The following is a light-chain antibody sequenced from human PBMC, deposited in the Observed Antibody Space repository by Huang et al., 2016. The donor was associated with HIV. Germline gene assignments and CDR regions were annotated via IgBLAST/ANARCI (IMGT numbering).Light chain of an antibody. CDR2: GAS. CDR1: QSINKY. Sequence: DIQMTQSPSSLSASVGDRVIISCRASQSINKYLNWYQQMPGKAPKLFIYGASTLQRGVSSRFSGSVSGTDFTLTIGSLQPEDAATYYCQQSYKAPRTFGQGTLLEI. V-gene: IGKV1-39*01. CDR3: QQSYKAPRT. J-gene: IGKJ2*01.